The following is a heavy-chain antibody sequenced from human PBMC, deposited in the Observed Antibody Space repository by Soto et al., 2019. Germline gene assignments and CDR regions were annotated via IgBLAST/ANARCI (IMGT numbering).Heavy chain of an antibody. Sequence: PGGSLRLSCAASGFTFSSYSMNWVRQAPGKGLEWVSSISSSSSYIYYADSVKGRFTISRDNAKNSLYLQMNSLRAEDTAVYYCARETAAGATLDAFDIWGQGTMVTV. V-gene: IGHV3-21*01. CDR3: ARETAAGATLDAFDI. J-gene: IGHJ3*02. CDR2: ISSSSSYI. D-gene: IGHD6-13*01. CDR1: GFTFSSYS.